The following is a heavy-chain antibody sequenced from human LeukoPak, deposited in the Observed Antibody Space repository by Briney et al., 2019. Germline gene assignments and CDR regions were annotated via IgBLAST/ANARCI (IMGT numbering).Heavy chain of an antibody. Sequence: PGGSLRLSCAASGFTFGSYAMSWVRQAPGKGLEWVSAITGSGVSTHYADSVKGRFTTSRDNSKDSLYLQMSSLRAEDTAVYYCAKDSGYTYGLSPYYFDCWGQGTLVTVSA. CDR3: AKDSGYTYGLSPYYFDC. CDR1: GFTFGSYA. J-gene: IGHJ4*02. V-gene: IGHV3-23*01. D-gene: IGHD5-18*01. CDR2: ITGSGVST.